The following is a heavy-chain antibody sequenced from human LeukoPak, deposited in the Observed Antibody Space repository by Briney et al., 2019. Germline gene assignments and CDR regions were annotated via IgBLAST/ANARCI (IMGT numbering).Heavy chain of an antibody. Sequence: PSETLSLTCTVSGGSISSYYWSWIRQPAGKGLEWIGRIYTSGSTNYNPSLKSRVTMSVDTSKNQFSLKLSSVTAADTAVYYCARAQRPYSSSTSCYKPYYYYMDVWGKGTTVTVSS. CDR2: IYTSGST. CDR3: ARAQRPYSSSTSCYKPYYYYMDV. V-gene: IGHV4-4*07. D-gene: IGHD2-2*02. J-gene: IGHJ6*03. CDR1: GGSISSYY.